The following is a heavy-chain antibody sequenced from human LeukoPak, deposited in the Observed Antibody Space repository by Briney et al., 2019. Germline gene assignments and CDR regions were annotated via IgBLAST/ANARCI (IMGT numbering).Heavy chain of an antibody. CDR1: GFTFSSYA. CDR3: AKDHIAARPNWFDP. D-gene: IGHD6-6*01. J-gene: IGHJ5*02. Sequence: PGGALRLSCAPSGFTFSSYAMSCLPQAPGKWLERGSAISVSGDSTHYADYVKIRFTISRDNSKNTLYLQMNSLRAEDTAVYYCAKDHIAARPNWFDPWGQGTLVTVSS. V-gene: IGHV3-23*01. CDR2: ISVSGDST.